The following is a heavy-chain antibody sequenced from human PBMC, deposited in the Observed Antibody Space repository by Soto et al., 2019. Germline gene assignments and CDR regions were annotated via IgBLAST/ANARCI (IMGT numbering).Heavy chain of an antibody. CDR1: GYTFSSYA. D-gene: IGHD5-12*01. CDR2: INAGNGNT. J-gene: IGHJ4*02. CDR3: ASDLGWLQFDY. Sequence: QVQLVQSGAEEKKPGASVKVSCKASGYTFSSYAMDWVRQAPGQRLEWMGWINAGNGNTKYSQKFQGRVTISRDTSASTAYMELSSLRSEDTAVYYCASDLGWLQFDYWGQGTLVPVSS. V-gene: IGHV1-3*05.